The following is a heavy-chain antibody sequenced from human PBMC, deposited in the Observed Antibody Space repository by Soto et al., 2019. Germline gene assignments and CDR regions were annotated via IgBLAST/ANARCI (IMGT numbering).Heavy chain of an antibody. CDR2: IYYSGST. CDR1: GGSINSGGYY. V-gene: IGHV4-31*03. Sequence: PSETLSLTCTVSGGSINSGGYYVNCIRQEPGKGLELIGYIYYSGSTYYDPSLKSRVTISVDTSKNQFSLKLSSVTAAETAVFYCARDLALGYCSSTSCYRYYGRDVWGQGATVTVYS. J-gene: IGHJ6*02. CDR3: ARDLALGYCSSTSCYRYYGRDV. D-gene: IGHD2-2*02.